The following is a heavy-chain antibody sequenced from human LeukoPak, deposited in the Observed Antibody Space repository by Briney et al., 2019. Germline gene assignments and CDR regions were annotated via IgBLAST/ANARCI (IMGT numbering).Heavy chain of an antibody. CDR1: GFTVSNNF. Sequence: GSLRLSCAASGFTVSNNFMNWVRQAPGKGLEWVSAIYSNGNTYYTDSVKGRFTISRDISKNTLYLQMNSLRAEDTAVYYCAKTHNWNDDYFDYWGQGTLVTVSS. CDR3: AKTHNWNDDYFDY. V-gene: IGHV3-53*01. J-gene: IGHJ4*02. CDR2: IYSNGNT. D-gene: IGHD1-1*01.